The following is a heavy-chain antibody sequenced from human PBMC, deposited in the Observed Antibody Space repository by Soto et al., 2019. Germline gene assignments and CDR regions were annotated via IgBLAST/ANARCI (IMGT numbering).Heavy chain of an antibody. J-gene: IGHJ4*02. Sequence: SETLSLTCTVSGGSITSEYSCWSWIRQPPGEGLERIGQIFDSGATYTNPSLRSQVAISLDTSKNHFSLTLSSVTVADTAVYYCARVDYDILTGSHRFDYWGQGTLVT. D-gene: IGHD3-9*01. CDR3: ARVDYDILTGSHRFDY. CDR1: GGSITSEYSC. V-gene: IGHV4-30-4*01. CDR2: IFDSGAT.